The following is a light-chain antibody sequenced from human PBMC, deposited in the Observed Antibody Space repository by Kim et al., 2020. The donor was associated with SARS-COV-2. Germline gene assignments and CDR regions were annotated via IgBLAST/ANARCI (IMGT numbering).Light chain of an antibody. CDR3: QQYYSTLWT. CDR2: WAS. V-gene: IGKV4-1*01. Sequence: ATITCKSSQSALSRSNNKNFLAWYQQKPGQPPKLLIYWASTRESGVPDRFSGSGSGTDFTLTISSLQAEDVSVYYCQQYYSTLWTFGQGTKVDIK. CDR1: QSALSRSNNKNF. J-gene: IGKJ1*01.